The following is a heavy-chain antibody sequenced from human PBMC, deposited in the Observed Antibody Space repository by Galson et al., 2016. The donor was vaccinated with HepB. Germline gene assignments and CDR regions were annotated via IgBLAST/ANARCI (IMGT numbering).Heavy chain of an antibody. CDR2: ISGDGGTT. V-gene: IGHV3-23*01. D-gene: IGHD2-15*01. CDR1: GFTFSSYA. Sequence: SLRLSCAASGFTFSSYAMSWVRQAPGKGLEWVSGISGDGGTTYYKDSVKGRFTISRDNSKSTLYLQMNSLRADDTAVYYCAKRRTYCSGGRCHSGWFDPWGQGTLVTVSS. CDR3: AKRRTYCSGGRCHSGWFDP. J-gene: IGHJ5*02.